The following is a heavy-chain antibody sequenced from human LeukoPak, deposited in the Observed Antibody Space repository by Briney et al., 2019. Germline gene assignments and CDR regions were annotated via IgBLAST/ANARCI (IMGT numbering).Heavy chain of an antibody. V-gene: IGHV1-2*02. CDR2: IDPVSGGT. J-gene: IGHJ6*02. CDR1: GCTFTDYY. CDR3: ASLGATTLSYYGMDV. Sequence: ASLKVSCKACGCTFTDYYIHSVRQAPGQALQWMEWIDPVSGGTNYAQKFQGRVTMTRDTSISAAYMELSGLRSDDTAVYYCASLGATTLSYYGMDVWGQGTTVTVSS. D-gene: IGHD1-26*01.